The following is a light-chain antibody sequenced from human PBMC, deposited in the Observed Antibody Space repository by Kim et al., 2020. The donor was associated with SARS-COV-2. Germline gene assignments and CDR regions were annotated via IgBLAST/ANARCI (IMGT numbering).Light chain of an antibody. J-gene: IGLJ3*02. Sequence: GSPGHSITIPCTGSSGDIDAYNYVSWYQQPPGKAPQLMIHNVTKRPSGVSDRFSGSKSGNTASLTISGLQAEDEANYYCYSYTTRVFGGGTKVTVL. CDR1: SGDIDAYNY. CDR2: NVT. CDR3: YSYTTRV. V-gene: IGLV2-14*03.